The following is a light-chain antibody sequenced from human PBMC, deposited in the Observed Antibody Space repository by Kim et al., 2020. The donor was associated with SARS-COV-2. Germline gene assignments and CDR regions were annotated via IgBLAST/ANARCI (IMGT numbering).Light chain of an antibody. CDR1: ESDNSN. V-gene: IGKV3-15*01. Sequence: VSPRVRATLACRTGESDNSNLAGFQQIPGQAPRHRIYGASTRATGMPARFSGIGSGTEFTLTISSLQSEDYAVYYCLQYNNWLLTFGGGTKVDIK. CDR3: LQYNNWLLT. J-gene: IGKJ4*01. CDR2: GAS.